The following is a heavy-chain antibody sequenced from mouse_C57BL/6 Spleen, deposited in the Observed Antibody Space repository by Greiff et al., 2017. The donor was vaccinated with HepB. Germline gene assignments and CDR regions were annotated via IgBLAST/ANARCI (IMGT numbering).Heavy chain of an antibody. J-gene: IGHJ2*01. V-gene: IGHV14-2*01. CDR3: ARPTGSSYFDY. CDR1: GFNIKDYY. D-gene: IGHD1-1*01. Sequence: VQLQQSGAELVKPGASVKLSCTASGFNIKDYYMHWVKQRTEQGLEWIGRIDPEDGDTKYAPKFQGKATITADTSSNTAYLQLSSLTSEDTAVYYCARPTGSSYFDYWGQGTTLTVSS. CDR2: IDPEDGDT.